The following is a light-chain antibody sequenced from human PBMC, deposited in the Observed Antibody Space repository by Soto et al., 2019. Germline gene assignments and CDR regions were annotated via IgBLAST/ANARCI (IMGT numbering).Light chain of an antibody. Sequence: QSVLTQPRSVSGSPGQSVTISCTGTSSDVGGYNYVSWYQQHPGKAPKLMIYAVSKRPSGVPDRFSGSKSGNTASLTISGLQAEDEADYYCCSYAGSNWVFGGGTKLTVL. CDR1: SSDVGGYNY. J-gene: IGLJ3*02. CDR2: AVS. V-gene: IGLV2-11*01. CDR3: CSYAGSNWV.